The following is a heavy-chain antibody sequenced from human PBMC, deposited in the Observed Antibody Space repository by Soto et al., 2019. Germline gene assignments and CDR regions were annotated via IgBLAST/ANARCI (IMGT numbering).Heavy chain of an antibody. V-gene: IGHV1-69*13. Sequence: ASVKVSCKASGGTFSSYAISGVGQAPGQGLGWMGGIIPIFGTASYAQKFQGRVTITADESTSTAYMELSSLRSEDTAVYYCARPGSESYLGYDAFDIWGQGTMVTVSS. D-gene: IGHD1-26*01. CDR2: IIPIFGTA. CDR3: ARPGSESYLGYDAFDI. CDR1: GGTFSSYA. J-gene: IGHJ3*02.